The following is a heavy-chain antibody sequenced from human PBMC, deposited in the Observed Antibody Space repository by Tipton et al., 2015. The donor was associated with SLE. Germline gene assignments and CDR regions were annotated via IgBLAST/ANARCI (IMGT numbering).Heavy chain of an antibody. J-gene: IGHJ3*01. D-gene: IGHD3-3*01. V-gene: IGHV3-48*02. CDR3: ARGYDFWSGYRQSYDALDV. Sequence: SLRLSCAASEFSFSSYNMNWVRQAPGKGLEWVSYISTSSNTRRYADSVEGRFTISRDNAKNSLYLQMNSLRNEDTAMYYCARGYDFWSGYRQSYDALDVWGQGTMVTVSS. CDR2: ISTSSNTR. CDR1: EFSFSSYN.